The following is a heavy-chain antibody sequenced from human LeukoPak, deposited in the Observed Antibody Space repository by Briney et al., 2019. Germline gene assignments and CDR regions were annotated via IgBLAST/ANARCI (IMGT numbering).Heavy chain of an antibody. CDR1: GFTVSSNY. V-gene: IGHV3-66*01. Sequence: GGSLRLSCAASGFTVSSNYMSWVRQAPGKGLEWVSVIYSGGSTYYADSVKGRFTISGDNSKNTLYLQMNSLRAEDAAVYYCAKDSSGFFDYWGQGTLVTVSS. D-gene: IGHD3-22*01. J-gene: IGHJ4*02. CDR3: AKDSSGFFDY. CDR2: IYSGGST.